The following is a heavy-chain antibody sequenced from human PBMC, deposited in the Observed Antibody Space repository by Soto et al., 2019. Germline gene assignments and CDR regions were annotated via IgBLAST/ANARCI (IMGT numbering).Heavy chain of an antibody. CDR3: ATTHRDTYYYYYGRDV. J-gene: IGHJ6*02. V-gene: IGHV3-11*01. Sequence: QVQLVESGGGLVKPGGSLRLSCAASEFPFSDYYMNWVRQAPGKGLEWVSYISSSGDTIYYADSVKGRFTISRDNANSSLYPQFDGQRAEDTAVHYCATTHRDTYYYYYGRDVWGQGTTVTVS. CDR1: EFPFSDYY. CDR2: ISSSGDTI.